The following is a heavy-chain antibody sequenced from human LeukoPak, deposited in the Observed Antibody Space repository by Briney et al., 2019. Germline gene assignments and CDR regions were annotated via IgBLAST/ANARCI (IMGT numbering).Heavy chain of an antibody. J-gene: IGHJ5*02. CDR2: IYYSGST. Sequence: KPSETLSLTCTVSGGSISSSSYYWGWISQPPGKGLEWIGSIYYSGSTYYNPSLKSRVTISVDTSKNQFSLKLSSVTAADMAVYYCARSLGDYSVRMDWFDPWGQGTLVTVSS. D-gene: IGHD4-17*01. CDR3: ARSLGDYSVRMDWFDP. CDR1: GGSISSSSYY. V-gene: IGHV4-39*01.